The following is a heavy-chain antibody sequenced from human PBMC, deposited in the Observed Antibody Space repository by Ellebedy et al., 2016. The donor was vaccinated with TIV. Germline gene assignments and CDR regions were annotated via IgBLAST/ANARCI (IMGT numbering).Heavy chain of an antibody. CDR1: GFTFSSYS. CDR3: AKDTIDDGYWDFDS. D-gene: IGHD4-17*01. V-gene: IGHV3-48*04. J-gene: IGHJ4*02. CDR2: ISSSGSTI. Sequence: GESLKISCAASGFTFSSYSMNWVRQAPGKGLEWVSYISSSGSTIYYADSVKGRFTISRDNAKNSLFLQMNSLRAEDTAVYYCAKDTIDDGYWDFDSWGQGALVTVSS.